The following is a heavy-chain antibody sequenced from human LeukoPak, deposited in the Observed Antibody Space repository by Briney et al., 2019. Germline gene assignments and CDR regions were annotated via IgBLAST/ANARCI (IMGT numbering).Heavy chain of an antibody. J-gene: IGHJ3*01. CDR1: GFTVSSYG. Sequence: PGGSLRLSCAASGFTVSSYGMTWVRLAPGKGLEWVSAFSATDGSAQYAESVKGRLTISRDNSKNSLYLQMNSLRDEDTAVYYCAKERIAAAGTGAFDVWGQGTMVTVSS. D-gene: IGHD6-13*01. CDR3: AKERIAAAGTGAFDV. CDR2: FSATDGSA. V-gene: IGHV3-23*01.